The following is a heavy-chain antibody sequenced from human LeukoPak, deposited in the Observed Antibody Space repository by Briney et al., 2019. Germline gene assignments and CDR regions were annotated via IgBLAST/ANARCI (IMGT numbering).Heavy chain of an antibody. CDR1: VHSIRNTRYY. CDR2: IKYGGIT. J-gene: IGHJ4*02. CDR3: ARHVRIFGMVSYFDY. D-gene: IGHD3-3*01. V-gene: IGHV4-61*05. Sequence: SETLPLTCTISVHSIRNTRYYTSSIRQPPGNGLEQTGHIKYGGITNSNPSCKSRVTISVETSKKNQFSLKLSSVTAADTAVYYCARHVRIFGMVSYFDYWGQGTLVTVSP.